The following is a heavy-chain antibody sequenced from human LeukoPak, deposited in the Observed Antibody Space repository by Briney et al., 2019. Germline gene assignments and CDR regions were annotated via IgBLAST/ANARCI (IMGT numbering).Heavy chain of an antibody. CDR3: ARFTYTTRPSDV. CDR1: GGSISSYY. D-gene: IGHD3-16*01. Sequence: SETLSLTCTVSGGSISSYYWSWIRQPAGNGLEWIGRIYTSVSTNYNPSLKSRVTMSVDTSKNQFSLKLSSVTAADTAVFYCARFTYTTRPSDVWGRGTTVTVSS. J-gene: IGHJ6*04. CDR2: IYTSVST. V-gene: IGHV4-4*07.